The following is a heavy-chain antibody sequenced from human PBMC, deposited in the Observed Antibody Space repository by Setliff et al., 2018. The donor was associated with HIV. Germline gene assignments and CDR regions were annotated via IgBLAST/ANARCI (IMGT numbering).Heavy chain of an antibody. V-gene: IGHV4-61*09. CDR2: IYTGGYT. CDR1: GGSVNAGSYY. D-gene: IGHD4-17*01. Sequence: SETLSLTCSVSGGSVNAGSYYWTWLRQSAGKGLEWIGHIYTGGYTSYNPSLESRVSMSLDTSNNHFSLRVTSVTAADTAVYFCARPRGHGDFYFDIWGRGTLVTVS. J-gene: IGHJ4*02. CDR3: ARPRGHGDFYFDI.